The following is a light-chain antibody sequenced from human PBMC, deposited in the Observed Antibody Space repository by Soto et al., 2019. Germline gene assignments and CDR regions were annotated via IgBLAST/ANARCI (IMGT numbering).Light chain of an antibody. V-gene: IGLV1-44*01. CDR3: AAWDDSLNGYV. J-gene: IGLJ1*01. Sequence: QSVLTQPPSASGTPGQRVTISCSGSSSNIVSNTVNWYQHLPGAAPKLLMYAYSQRPSGIPDRFSGSKSGASASLAISGLQSEDEAYYYCAAWDDSLNGYVFGTGTKVTVL. CDR1: SSNIVSNT. CDR2: AYS.